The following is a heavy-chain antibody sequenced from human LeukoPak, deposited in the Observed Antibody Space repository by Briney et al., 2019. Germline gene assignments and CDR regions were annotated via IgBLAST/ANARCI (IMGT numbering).Heavy chain of an antibody. Sequence: PGGSLRLSCAASGFTFSDYAMHWVRQVPGKGLEWVGGSSWNSGTIACGESVKGRATISRDNARNSLYLEVNSLRVEDTALYYCAKDLAVGTSPRVYAFDVWGQGSLVTVSS. J-gene: IGHJ3*01. CDR2: SSWNSGTI. V-gene: IGHV3-9*01. CDR1: GFTFSDYA. CDR3: AKDLAVGTSPRVYAFDV. D-gene: IGHD1/OR15-1a*01.